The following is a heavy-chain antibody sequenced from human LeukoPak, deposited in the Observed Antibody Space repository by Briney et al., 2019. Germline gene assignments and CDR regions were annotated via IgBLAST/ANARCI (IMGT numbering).Heavy chain of an antibody. D-gene: IGHD6-13*01. CDR2: ISYDGSNE. CDR3: ARGLAAAGTRGNWFDP. V-gene: IGHV3-30*04. CDR1: GFTFSSYV. J-gene: IGHJ5*02. Sequence: GGSLRLSCAASGFTFSSYVMHWVRQAPGKGLEWVAIISYDGSNEYYADSVKGRFTISRDNSKNTLYLQMNSLRAEDTAVYYCARGLAAAGTRGNWFDPWGQGTLVTVSS.